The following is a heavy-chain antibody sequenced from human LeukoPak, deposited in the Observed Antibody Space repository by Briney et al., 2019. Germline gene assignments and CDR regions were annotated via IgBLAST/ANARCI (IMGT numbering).Heavy chain of an antibody. CDR2: IKQDGSEK. CDR3: AREDMVRDYYYYYYMDV. D-gene: IGHD3-10*01. Sequence: GGSLRLSCAASGFTFSSYWMSWVRQAPGKGLEWVANIKQDGSEKYYVDSVKGRFTISRDNAKNSLYLQMNSLRAEDTAVYYCAREDMVRDYYYYYYMDVWGKGTTVTVSS. J-gene: IGHJ6*03. CDR1: GFTFSSYW. V-gene: IGHV3-7*01.